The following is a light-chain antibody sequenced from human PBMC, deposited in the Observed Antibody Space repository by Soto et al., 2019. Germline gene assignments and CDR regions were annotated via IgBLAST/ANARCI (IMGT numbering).Light chain of an antibody. J-gene: IGKJ4*01. Sequence: DIQMTQSPSSVSASVGDRVVITCRASQDISNYLAWYQQKPGDAPELLIYAASRLKRGVPSRFSGSGSGTDFTLIIDSLQPEDFTTYYGQQADIFPLTFGGGTKVEI. CDR1: QDISNY. V-gene: IGKV1-12*01. CDR2: AAS. CDR3: QQADIFPLT.